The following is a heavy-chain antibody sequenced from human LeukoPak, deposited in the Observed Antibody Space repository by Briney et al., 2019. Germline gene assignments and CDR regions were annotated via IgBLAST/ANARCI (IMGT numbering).Heavy chain of an antibody. J-gene: IGHJ4*02. CDR2: ISGSGGST. D-gene: IGHD6-13*01. CDR3: AKVSALVWGPAAGNFDY. CDR1: GFTFSSYA. Sequence: PGGSLRLSCAASGFTFSSYAMSWVRQAPGKGLEWVSAISGSGGSTYYADSVKGRFTISRDNSKNTLYLQMNSLRAEDTAVYYCAKVSALVWGPAAGNFDYWGQGTLVTVSS. V-gene: IGHV3-23*01.